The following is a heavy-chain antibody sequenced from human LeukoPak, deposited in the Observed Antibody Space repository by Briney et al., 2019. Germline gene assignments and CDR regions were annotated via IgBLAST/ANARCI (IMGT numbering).Heavy chain of an antibody. CDR2: IYHSGST. V-gene: IGHV4-38-2*02. CDR3: ARDIPPSSTVSKNFDY. J-gene: IGHJ4*02. Sequence: SETLSLTCAVSGYSISSGYYWGWIRQPPGKGLEWIGSIYHSGSTYYNPSLKSRVTISVDTSKNQFSLKLSSVTAADTAVYYCARDIPPSSTVSKNFDYWGQGTLVTVSS. D-gene: IGHD2-2*01. CDR1: GYSISSGYY.